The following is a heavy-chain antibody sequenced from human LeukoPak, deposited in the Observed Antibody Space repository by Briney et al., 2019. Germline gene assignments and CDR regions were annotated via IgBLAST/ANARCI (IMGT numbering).Heavy chain of an antibody. D-gene: IGHD3-3*01. CDR1: GFTFSSYG. Sequence: GGSLRLSCAASGFTFSSYGMHWARQAPGKGLEWVAVIWYDGSNKYYADSVKGRFTISRDNSKNTLYLQMNSLRAEDTAVYYCARPYDFWSGWYFDYWGQGTLVTVSS. J-gene: IGHJ4*02. CDR2: IWYDGSNK. V-gene: IGHV3-33*01. CDR3: ARPYDFWSGWYFDY.